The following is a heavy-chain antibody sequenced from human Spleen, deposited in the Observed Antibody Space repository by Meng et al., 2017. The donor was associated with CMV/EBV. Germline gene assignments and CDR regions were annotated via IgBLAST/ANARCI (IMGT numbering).Heavy chain of an antibody. CDR1: GYTFTGYY. CDR3: ARRAVTSKNWFDP. D-gene: IGHD4-23*01. CDR2: INPNSGGT. Sequence: KASGYTFTGYYKHWVRQAPGQGLEWMGWINPNSGGTNYAQKFQDRVTMTRDTSISTAYMELSRLRSDDTAVYYCARRAVTSKNWFDPWGQGTLVTVSS. V-gene: IGHV1-2*02. J-gene: IGHJ5*02.